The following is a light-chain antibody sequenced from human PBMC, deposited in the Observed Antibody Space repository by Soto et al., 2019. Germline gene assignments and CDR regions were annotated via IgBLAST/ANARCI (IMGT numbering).Light chain of an antibody. CDR3: ASYTTSSAYV. CDR1: SSDVGGYSY. Sequence: QSALTQPASVSGSPGQSIAISSTGTSSDVGGYSYFSWYQQQPGKAPKRVISDVSNRPSGVSDRFSGSKSGNTASLTISGLQTEDEADYYCASYTTSSAYVFGTGTKLTVL. CDR2: DVS. J-gene: IGLJ1*01. V-gene: IGLV2-14*01.